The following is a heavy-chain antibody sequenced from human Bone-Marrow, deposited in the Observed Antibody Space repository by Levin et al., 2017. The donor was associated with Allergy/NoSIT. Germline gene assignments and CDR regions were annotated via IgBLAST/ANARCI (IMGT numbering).Heavy chain of an antibody. CDR1: GFTFSSYG. V-gene: IGHV3-33*01. CDR2: IWSDGNNK. D-gene: IGHD6-13*01. Sequence: QPGGSLRLSCAASGFTFSSYGMHWIRQAPGKGLEWVAVIWSDGNNKYYADSVEGRFTISRDNSKNTLYLQMNSLIAEDTAVYYCARDAGTGSTWEGVVDNWGQGTLVTVSS. J-gene: IGHJ4*02. CDR3: ARDAGTGSTWEGVVDN.